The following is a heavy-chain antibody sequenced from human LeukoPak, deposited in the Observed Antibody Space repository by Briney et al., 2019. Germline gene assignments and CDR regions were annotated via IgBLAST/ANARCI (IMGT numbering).Heavy chain of an antibody. V-gene: IGHV6-1*01. CDR2: TYYRSKWIN. Sequence: SQTLSLTCAISRDSLSVKSDDWNWIRQSPSSGLEWLGRTYYRSKWINDYATSVKSRIIISPDTSKNQFSLHLNSVTPEDTAVYYCARDADWAYDAFDIWGQGTMVTVSS. D-gene: IGHD3-9*01. J-gene: IGHJ3*02. CDR1: RDSLSVKSDD. CDR3: ARDADWAYDAFDI.